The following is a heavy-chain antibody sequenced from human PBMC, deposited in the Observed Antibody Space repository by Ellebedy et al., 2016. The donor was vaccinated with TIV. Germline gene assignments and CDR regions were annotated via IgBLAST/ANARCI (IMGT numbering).Heavy chain of an antibody. D-gene: IGHD2-15*01. CDR2: INHSGST. J-gene: IGHJ3*02. CDR3: ARVRYCSGGSCDDAFDI. Sequence: SETLSLTCAVYGGSFSGYYWSWIRQPPGKGLEWIGEINHSGSTNYNPSLKSRVTISVDTSKNQFSLKLSSVTAADTAVYYCARVRYCSGGSCDDAFDIWGQGTMVTVSS. V-gene: IGHV4-34*01. CDR1: GGSFSGYY.